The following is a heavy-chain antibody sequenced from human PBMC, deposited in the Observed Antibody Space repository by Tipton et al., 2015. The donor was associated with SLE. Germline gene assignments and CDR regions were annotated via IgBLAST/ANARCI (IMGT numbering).Heavy chain of an antibody. Sequence: TLSLTCAVYGGSFSGNYWSWIRQPPGKGLEWIGEINHSGSTNYNPSLKSRVTISVDTSKNQFSLKLSSVTAADTAVYYCARGITGPTLGIGYYYGMDVWGQGP. J-gene: IGHJ6*02. CDR2: INHSGST. V-gene: IGHV4-34*01. CDR3: ARGITGPTLGIGYYYGMDV. D-gene: IGHD1/OR15-1a*01. CDR1: GGSFSGNY.